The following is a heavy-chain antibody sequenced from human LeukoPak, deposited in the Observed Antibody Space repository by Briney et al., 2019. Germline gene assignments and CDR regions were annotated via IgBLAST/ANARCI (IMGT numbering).Heavy chain of an antibody. V-gene: IGHV1-2*02. CDR2: INPKCGDT. J-gene: IGHJ3*01. Sequence: ASVKVSCKASGYIFTGYFIHWVRQAPGQGPEWMGWINPKCGDTNYAQNFQGRVIMTRDTSINTAYMDLSMLKSDDTAFYYCARELPSDDSGFSQYALDVWGQGTMVTVSA. D-gene: IGHD3-22*01. CDR3: ARELPSDDSGFSQYALDV. CDR1: GYIFTGYF.